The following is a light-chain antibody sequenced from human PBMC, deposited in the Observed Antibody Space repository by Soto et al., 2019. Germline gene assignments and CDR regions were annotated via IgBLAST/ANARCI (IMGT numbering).Light chain of an antibody. V-gene: IGLV2-14*03. Sequence: QSALTQPASVSGSPGQSITISCTGSSSDVGGFNYVSWSQQHPGNAPKLLIYEVSNRPSGVSGRFSASKSGNTASLTISGLQAEDEADYYCCSYTRCATLGFAGGTKLTVL. CDR1: SSDVGGFNY. CDR2: EVS. J-gene: IGLJ2*01. CDR3: CSYTRCATLG.